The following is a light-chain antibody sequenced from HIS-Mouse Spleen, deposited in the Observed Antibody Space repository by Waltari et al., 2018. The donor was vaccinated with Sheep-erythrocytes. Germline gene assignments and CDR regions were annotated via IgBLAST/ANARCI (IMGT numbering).Light chain of an antibody. J-gene: IGLJ1*01. V-gene: IGLV2-11*01. CDR1: SSDVGGYNY. Sequence: QSALTQPRSVSGSPGQSVTISCTGTSSDVGGYNYVSWDQQHPGKAPKLMIYDVSKRPSGVPDRFSGSKSGTTASLTISGLQAEDEADYYCCSYAGSYNHVFATGTKVTVL. CDR3: CSYAGSYNHV. CDR2: DVS.